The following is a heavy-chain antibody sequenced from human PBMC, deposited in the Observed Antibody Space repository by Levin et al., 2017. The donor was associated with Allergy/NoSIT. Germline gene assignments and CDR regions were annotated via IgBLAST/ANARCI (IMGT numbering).Heavy chain of an antibody. J-gene: IGHJ6*02. Sequence: LSLTCAASGFTFSSYAMSWVRQAPGKGLEWVSAISGSGGSTYYADSVKGLFTISRDNSKNTLYLQMNSLRAEDTAVYYCAKSEGYRSGWYGHYYGMDVWGQGTTVTVSS. CDR3: AKSEGYRSGWYGHYYGMDV. CDR1: GFTFSSYA. V-gene: IGHV3-23*01. CDR2: ISGSGGST. D-gene: IGHD6-19*01.